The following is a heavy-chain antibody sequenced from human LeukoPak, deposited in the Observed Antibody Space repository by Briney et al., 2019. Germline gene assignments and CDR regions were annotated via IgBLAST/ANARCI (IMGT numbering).Heavy chain of an antibody. CDR1: GFTFSSYG. V-gene: IGHV3-30*02. D-gene: IGHD3-10*01. Sequence: GGSLRLSCAASGFTFSSYGMHWVRQAPGKGLEWVAFIRYDGSNKYYADSVKGRFTISRDNSKNTLYLQMNSLRAEDTAVYYCAKEELYYYGSGSHLSDYWGQGTLVTVSS. J-gene: IGHJ4*02. CDR2: IRYDGSNK. CDR3: AKEELYYYGSGSHLSDY.